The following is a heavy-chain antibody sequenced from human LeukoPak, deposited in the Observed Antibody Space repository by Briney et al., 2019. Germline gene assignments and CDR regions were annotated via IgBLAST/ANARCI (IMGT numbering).Heavy chain of an antibody. CDR2: IIPIFGTA. V-gene: IGHV1-69*13. D-gene: IGHD3-22*01. J-gene: IGHJ4*02. CDR3: ARGDYYDSSGYYEGADY. Sequence: ASVKVSCKASGGTFSSYAISWVRQAPGQGLEWMGGIIPIFGTANYAQKFQGRVTITADESTSTAYMELSSLTSEDTAVYYCARGDYYDSSGYYEGADYWVQGTLVTISS. CDR1: GGTFSSYA.